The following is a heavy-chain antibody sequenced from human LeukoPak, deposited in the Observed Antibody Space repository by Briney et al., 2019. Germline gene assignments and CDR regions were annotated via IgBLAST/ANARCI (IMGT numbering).Heavy chain of an antibody. D-gene: IGHD3-10*01. CDR1: GGSFSGYY. CDR3: ARGSPYGRNWFDP. Sequence: SETLSLTCAVYGGSFSGYYWSSIRQPPGKGLEWIGEINHSGSTNYNPSLKSRVTISVDTSKNQFSLKLSSVTAADTAVYYCARGSPYGRNWFDPWGQGTLVTVSS. V-gene: IGHV4-34*01. CDR2: INHSGST. J-gene: IGHJ5*02.